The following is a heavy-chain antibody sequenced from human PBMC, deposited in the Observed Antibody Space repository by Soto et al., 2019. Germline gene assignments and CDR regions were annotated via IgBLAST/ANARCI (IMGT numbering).Heavy chain of an antibody. Sequence: SETLSLTCTVPGGSISSGDHYWSWIRQPPGKGLEWIGYIYYSGSTYYNPSLKSRVTISVDTSKNQFSLKLSSVTAADTAVYYCARVVLEWPSKDETYYYYGMDVWGQGTTVTGSS. D-gene: IGHD3-3*01. CDR1: GGSISSGDHY. J-gene: IGHJ6*02. CDR2: IYYSGST. V-gene: IGHV4-30-4*01. CDR3: ARVVLEWPSKDETYYYYGMDV.